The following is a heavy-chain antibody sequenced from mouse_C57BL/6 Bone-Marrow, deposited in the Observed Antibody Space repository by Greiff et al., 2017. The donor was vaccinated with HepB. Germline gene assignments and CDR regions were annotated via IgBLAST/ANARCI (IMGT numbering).Heavy chain of an antibody. CDR3: ARRDFYYGSSYWYFDV. D-gene: IGHD1-1*01. V-gene: IGHV1-19*01. Sequence: VQLQQSGPVLVKPGASVKMSCKASGYAFTDYYMNWVKQSHGKSLEWIGVINPYNGGTSYNQKFKGKATLTVDKSSSTAYMELNSPTSEDSAVYYCARRDFYYGSSYWYFDVWGTGTTVTVSS. CDR1: GYAFTDYY. J-gene: IGHJ1*03. CDR2: INPYNGGT.